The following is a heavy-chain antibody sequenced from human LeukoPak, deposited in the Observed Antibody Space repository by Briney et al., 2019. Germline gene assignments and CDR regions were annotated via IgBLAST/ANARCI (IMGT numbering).Heavy chain of an antibody. D-gene: IGHD5-24*01. CDR3: AKDIQLSI. CDR2: IGASGEST. J-gene: IGHJ3*02. CDR1: GFTFSVAA. V-gene: IGHV3-23*01. Sequence: PGGSLRLSCAASGFTFSVAAMTWVRPAPGKGLEWVSLIGASGESTYYADSVKGRFTISRDNSKNTLSLQMNSLRVEDTAMYCCAKDIQLSIWGLGTMVTVSS.